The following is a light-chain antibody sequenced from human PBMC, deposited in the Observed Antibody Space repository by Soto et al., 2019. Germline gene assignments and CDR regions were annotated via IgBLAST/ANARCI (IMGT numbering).Light chain of an antibody. CDR2: GSS. V-gene: IGKV3-20*01. CDR1: QSVSNNY. CDR3: HQYGSSPPYT. J-gene: IGKJ2*01. Sequence: EIVLTQSPGTLSLSPGERATLSCRASQSVSNNYIAWYQQKPGQAPRLLIFGSSDRATGIPDRFSGSGSGTNFTITISRLEPEDFAVYYCHQYGSSPPYTLGQGTNLEI.